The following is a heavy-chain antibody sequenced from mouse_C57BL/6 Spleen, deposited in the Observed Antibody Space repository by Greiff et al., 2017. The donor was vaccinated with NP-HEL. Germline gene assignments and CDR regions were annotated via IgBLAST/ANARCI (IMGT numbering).Heavy chain of an antibody. CDR2: IRLKSDNYAT. Sequence: EVKLMESGGGLVQPGGSMKLSCVASGFTFSNYWMNWVRQSPEKGLEWVAQIRLKSDNYATHYAESVKGRFTISRDDSKSSVYLQMNNLRAEDTGIYYCTTVVAEGYAMDYWGQGTSVTVSS. CDR3: TTVVAEGYAMDY. D-gene: IGHD1-1*01. V-gene: IGHV6-3*01. J-gene: IGHJ4*01. CDR1: GFTFSNYW.